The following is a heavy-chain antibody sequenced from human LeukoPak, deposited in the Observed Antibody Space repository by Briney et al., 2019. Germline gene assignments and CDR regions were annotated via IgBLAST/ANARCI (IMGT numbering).Heavy chain of an antibody. CDR2: ISYDGSNK. CDR1: GFTFRSYG. V-gene: IGHV3-30*03. D-gene: IGHD2-2*02. CDR3: SYCSSTSCYTGMDY. J-gene: IGHJ4*02. Sequence: GRSLRLSCAASGFTFRSYGMHWVRQAPGKGLEWVAVISYDGSNKYYADSVKGRFTISRDNSKNTLYLQMNSLRAEDTAVYYASYCSSTSCYTGMDYWGQGTLVTVSS.